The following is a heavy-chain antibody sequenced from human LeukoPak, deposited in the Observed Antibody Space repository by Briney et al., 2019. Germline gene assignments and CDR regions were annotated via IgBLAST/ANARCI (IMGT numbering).Heavy chain of an antibody. J-gene: IGHJ4*02. D-gene: IGHD2-15*01. CDR3: ARQGIVVVVAEGIDY. CDR1: GGSISSSSYY. CDR2: IYYSGST. Sequence: SETLSLTCTVSGGSISSSSYYWGWIRQPPGKGLEWIGSIYYSGSTYYNPSLKSRVTISVDTSKNQFSLKLSSVTAADTAVYYCARQGIVVVVAEGIDYWGQGTLVPVSS. V-gene: IGHV4-39*01.